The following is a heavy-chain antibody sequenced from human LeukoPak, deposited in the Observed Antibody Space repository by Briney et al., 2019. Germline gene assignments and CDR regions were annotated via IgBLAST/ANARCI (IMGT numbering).Heavy chain of an antibody. Sequence: GGSLRLSCAASGFTFSSYWMSWVRQAPGKGLEWVANIKQDGSEKYYVDSVKGRFTISRDNAKNSLYLQMNSLSAEDTAVYYCAREIRLLWFGELLDCSDPWGQGTLVNVSS. V-gene: IGHV3-7*01. CDR1: GFTFSSYW. CDR3: AREIRLLWFGELLDCSDP. CDR2: IKQDGSEK. D-gene: IGHD3-10*01. J-gene: IGHJ5*02.